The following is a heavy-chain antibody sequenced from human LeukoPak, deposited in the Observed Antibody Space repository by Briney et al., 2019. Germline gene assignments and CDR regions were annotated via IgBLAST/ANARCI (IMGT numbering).Heavy chain of an antibody. CDR2: ISGSGGST. Sequence: PGGSLRLSCAASGFTFSSYAMSWVRQAPGKGLEWVSAISGSGGSTYYADSVKGRFTISRDNSKNTLYLQMNSLRAEDTAVYYCARDRYRSSWSRGWFDPWGQGTLVTVSS. J-gene: IGHJ5*02. CDR3: ARDRYRSSWSRGWFDP. V-gene: IGHV3-23*01. D-gene: IGHD6-13*01. CDR1: GFTFSSYA.